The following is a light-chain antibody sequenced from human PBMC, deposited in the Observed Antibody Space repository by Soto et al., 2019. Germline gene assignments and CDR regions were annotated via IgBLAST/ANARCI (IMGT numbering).Light chain of an antibody. CDR1: ESISTN. CDR2: GVS. J-gene: IGKJ5*01. V-gene: IGKV3-20*01. CDR3: QQYGDSPSIT. Sequence: EIVLTQSPGTLSLSPWEIAILSCRASESISTNLAWYQQKPGQAPRLLIYGVSNRATGIPDRFSGSRSGTDFSLTISKLESEDFAVYYCQQYGDSPSITFGQGTRLEIK.